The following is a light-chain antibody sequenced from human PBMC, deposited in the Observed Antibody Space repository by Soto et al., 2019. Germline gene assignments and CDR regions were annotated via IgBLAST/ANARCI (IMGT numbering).Light chain of an antibody. V-gene: IGLV2-14*01. CDR3: SSYVTTNARV. CDR1: GNYIANYNF. CDR2: EVS. J-gene: IGLJ1*01. Sequence: QSALAQPASASGSPGQSITISCTGTGNYIANYNFVSWYQHHPGKAPKLMIYEVSNRPSGVSDRFSGSKSGNTASLTISGLQAEDEADYYCSSYVTTNARVFGTGTKVTVL.